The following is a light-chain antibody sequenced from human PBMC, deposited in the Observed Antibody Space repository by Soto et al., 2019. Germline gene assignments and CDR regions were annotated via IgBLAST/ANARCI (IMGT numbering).Light chain of an antibody. Sequence: DIQMTQSPSTMAASVGDRVTITCRASDSISPWVAWYQQKPGKAPKVLIYKASSLESGVPSRFSGSGSGTEFTLTISSLQPDDFATYYCQQYNSYSLTFGGGTKVDIK. CDR3: QQYNSYSLT. J-gene: IGKJ4*01. V-gene: IGKV1-5*03. CDR1: DSISPW. CDR2: KAS.